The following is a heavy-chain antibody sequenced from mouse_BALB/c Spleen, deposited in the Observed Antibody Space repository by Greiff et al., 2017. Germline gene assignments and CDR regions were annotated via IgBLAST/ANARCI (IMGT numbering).Heavy chain of an antibody. Sequence: VQLQQSGAELVKPGASVKLSCTASGFNIKDTYMHWVKQRPEQGLEWIGRIDPANGNTKYDPKFQGKATITADTSSNTAYLQLSSLTSEDTAVYYCAAYYRYDLRYAMDYWGQGTSVTVSS. D-gene: IGHD2-14*01. CDR3: AAYYRYDLRYAMDY. J-gene: IGHJ4*01. V-gene: IGHV14-3*02. CDR1: GFNIKDTY. CDR2: IDPANGNT.